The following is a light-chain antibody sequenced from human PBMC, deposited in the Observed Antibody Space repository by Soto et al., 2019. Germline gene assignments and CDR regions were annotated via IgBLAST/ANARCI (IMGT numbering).Light chain of an antibody. J-gene: IGKJ1*01. V-gene: IGKV3-15*01. CDR2: GAS. Sequence: EIVMTQSPATLSVSPEERATLSCRASQSVSSNLAWYQQKPGQAPRLLIYGASTRATGIPARFSGSGSGTEFTLTISSLQSEDFAVYYCQQYNNWWGTFGQGTKVEIK. CDR1: QSVSSN. CDR3: QQYNNWWGT.